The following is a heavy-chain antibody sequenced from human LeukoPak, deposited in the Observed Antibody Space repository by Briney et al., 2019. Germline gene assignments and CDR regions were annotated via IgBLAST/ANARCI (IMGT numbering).Heavy chain of an antibody. J-gene: IGHJ4*02. V-gene: IGHV4-31*03. D-gene: IGHD6-13*01. CDR1: GGSISSGGYY. CDR2: IYYSGST. Sequence: SQNLSLTCTVSGGSISSGGYYWSWIRQHPGKGLEWIGYIYYSGSTYYNPSLKSRVTISVDTSKNQFSLKLSSVTAADTAVYYCARVIAAAGTGFGDYWGQGTLVTVSS. CDR3: ARVIAAAGTGFGDY.